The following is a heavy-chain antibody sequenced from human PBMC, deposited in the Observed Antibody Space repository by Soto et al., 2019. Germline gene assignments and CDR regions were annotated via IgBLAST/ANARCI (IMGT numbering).Heavy chain of an antibody. V-gene: IGHV1-69*06. Sequence: QVVLLQAGAEVKEPGSSVRLSCQVSGSTFNNFAFSWVRQAPGQGPEWLGGIVVMSNAADYSQRFQDRVMITADTSTSTLYMELGSRTFDDTAVYYCARAIKRWEVNYYFDYWGQGTLVTVSS. CDR1: GSTFNNFA. J-gene: IGHJ4*02. CDR2: IVVMSNAA. D-gene: IGHD1-26*01. CDR3: ARAIKRWEVNYYFDY.